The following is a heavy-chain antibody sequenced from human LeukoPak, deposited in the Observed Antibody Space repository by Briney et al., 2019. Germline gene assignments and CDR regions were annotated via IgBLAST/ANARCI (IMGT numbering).Heavy chain of an antibody. J-gene: IGHJ5*02. V-gene: IGHV4-59*08. Sequence: PPEPLSLTCTVSGGSISTYYWSWIRQPPAQRMEWIGYIYYIGNTNYNPPLKSRITISIDTSKNQFSLKLSSVTAADTAVYYCARVGYSYAFDPWGQGTLVSVSS. CDR3: ARVGYSYAFDP. CDR2: IYYIGNT. CDR1: GGSISTYY. D-gene: IGHD5-18*01.